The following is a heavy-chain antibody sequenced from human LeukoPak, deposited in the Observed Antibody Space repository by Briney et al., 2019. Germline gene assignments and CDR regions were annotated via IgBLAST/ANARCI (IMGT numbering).Heavy chain of an antibody. Sequence: RASETLSLTCTVSGGSISSYYWSWIRQPPGKGLEWIGYIYYSGSTNYNPSLKSRVTISVDTSKNQFSLKLSSVTAADTAVYYCARDMVDTSSGYYRRYNWFDPWGQGTLVTVSS. CDR3: ARDMVDTSSGYYRRYNWFDP. CDR1: GGSISSYY. V-gene: IGHV4-59*01. D-gene: IGHD3-22*01. J-gene: IGHJ5*02. CDR2: IYYSGST.